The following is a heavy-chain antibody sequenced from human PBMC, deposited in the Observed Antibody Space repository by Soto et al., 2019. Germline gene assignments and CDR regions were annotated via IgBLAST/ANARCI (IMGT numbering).Heavy chain of an antibody. CDR2: IYYSGST. CDR1: GGSISSGDYY. D-gene: IGHD1-26*01. CDR3: ARVYSGSYSDY. V-gene: IGHV4-30-4*01. Sequence: SETLSLTCTVSGGSISSGDYYWSWIRQPPGKGLEWIGYIYYSGSTYYNPSLKSRVTISVDTSKNQFSLKLISVTAADTAVYYCARVYSGSYSDYWGQGTLVTVSS. J-gene: IGHJ4*02.